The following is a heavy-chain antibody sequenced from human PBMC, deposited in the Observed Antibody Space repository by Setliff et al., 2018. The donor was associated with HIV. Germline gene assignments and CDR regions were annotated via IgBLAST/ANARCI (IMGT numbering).Heavy chain of an antibody. V-gene: IGHV4-38-2*02. J-gene: IGHJ4*02. Sequence: PSETLSLTCDVSGFSISSRYYWGWIRQSPGKGLEWIGNVYHTGSSYYNPSLNDQATISLDTSENQFSLKLNSVTAADTAVYYCARDVLDLVIPVYGFWGQGIPVTVSS. D-gene: IGHD3-16*02. CDR1: GFSISSRYY. CDR2: VYHTGSS. CDR3: ARDVLDLVIPVYGF.